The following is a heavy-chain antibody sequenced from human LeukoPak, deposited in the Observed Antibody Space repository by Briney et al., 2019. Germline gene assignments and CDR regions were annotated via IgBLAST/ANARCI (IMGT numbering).Heavy chain of an antibody. CDR3: ARSPHGVVPAASHNRYYYYYMDV. Sequence: GGSLRLSCAASGFTVSSNYINWVRQAPGKGLEWVAVIWYDGSNKYYADSVKGRFTISRDNSKNTLYLQMNSLRAEDTAVYYCARSPHGVVPAASHNRYYYYYMDVWGKGTTVTVSS. CDR1: GFTVSSNY. J-gene: IGHJ6*03. V-gene: IGHV3-33*08. CDR2: IWYDGSNK. D-gene: IGHD2-2*01.